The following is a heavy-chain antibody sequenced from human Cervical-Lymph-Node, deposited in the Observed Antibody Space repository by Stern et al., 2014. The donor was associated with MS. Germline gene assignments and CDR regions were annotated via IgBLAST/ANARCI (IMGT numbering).Heavy chain of an antibody. CDR2: ISYSGDT. Sequence: QLQLQESGPGLVKPSETLSLTCTVSGCSIRSYYWSWIRQPPGKGLEWIGFISYSGDTHYNPSLKSRVTISVDTSKNQFSLKLSSVTAADTAVYYCARRGRTDAFDIWGQGTMVTVSS. V-gene: IGHV4-59*01. CDR3: ARRGRTDAFDI. J-gene: IGHJ3*02. CDR1: GCSIRSYY.